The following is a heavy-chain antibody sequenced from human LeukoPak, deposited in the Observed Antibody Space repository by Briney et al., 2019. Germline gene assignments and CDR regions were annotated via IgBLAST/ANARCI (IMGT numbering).Heavy chain of an antibody. J-gene: IGHJ3*02. D-gene: IGHD2-2*01. V-gene: IGHV4-61*02. CDR1: GGSISSGSYY. Sequence: SETLSLTCTVSGGSISSGSYYWSWIRQPAGKGLEWIGRIYTSGSTNYNPSLKSRVTISVDTSKNQFSLKLSSVTAADTAVYYCARANYCSSTSCLTAFDIWGQGTMVTVSS. CDR3: ARANYCSSTSCLTAFDI. CDR2: IYTSGST.